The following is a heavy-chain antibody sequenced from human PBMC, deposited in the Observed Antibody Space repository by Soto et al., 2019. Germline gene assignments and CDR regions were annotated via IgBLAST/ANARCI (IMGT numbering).Heavy chain of an antibody. D-gene: IGHD6-6*01. V-gene: IGHV5-51*01. CDR3: ARGGISSSYYYYALDV. Sequence: GESLKISCKGSGYRFATYWISWVRQTPGKGLEWMGITYPGDSDTRYSPSFQGQVTISADKSISTAYLQWSSLRASDTAIYYCARGGISSSYYYYALDVWGQGTTVTVSS. CDR1: GYRFATYW. CDR2: TYPGDSDT. J-gene: IGHJ6*02.